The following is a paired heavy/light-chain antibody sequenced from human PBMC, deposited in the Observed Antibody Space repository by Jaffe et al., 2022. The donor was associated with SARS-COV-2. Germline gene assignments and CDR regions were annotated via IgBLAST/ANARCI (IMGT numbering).Heavy chain of an antibody. J-gene: IGHJ4*02. V-gene: IGHV2-26*01. Sequence: QVTLKESGPVLVKPTETLTLTCTVSGFSLSNARMGVSWIRQPPGKALEWLAHIFSNDEKSYSTSLKSRLTISKDTSKSQVVLTMTNMDPVDTATYYCARIRRAAPTHSIAARHLVDYWGQGTLVTVSS. CDR1: GFSLSNARMG. D-gene: IGHD6-6*01. CDR3: ARIRRAAPTHSIAARHLVDY. CDR2: IFSNDEK.
Light chain of an antibody. CDR2: DAS. V-gene: IGKV3D-20*01. CDR1: QSVSSSY. Sequence: EIVLTQSPATLSLSPGERATLSCGASQSVSSSYLAWYQQKPGLAPRLLIYDASSRATGIPDRFSGSGSGTDFTLTISRLEPEDFAVYYCQQYGSSPLTFGGGTKVEIK. CDR3: QQYGSSPLT. J-gene: IGKJ4*01.